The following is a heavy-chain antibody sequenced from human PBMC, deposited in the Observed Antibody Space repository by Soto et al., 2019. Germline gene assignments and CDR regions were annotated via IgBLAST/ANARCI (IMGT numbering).Heavy chain of an antibody. CDR2: INAGNGNT. CDR1: GYTFTSYA. J-gene: IGHJ4*02. V-gene: IGHV1-3*01. CDR3: ARIPYSSSSNPYFDY. D-gene: IGHD6-6*01. Sequence: ASVKVSCKASGYTFTSYAMHWVRQAPGQRLEWMGWINAGNGNTKYSQKFQGRVTITRDTSASTAYMELSSLRSEDTAVYYCARIPYSSSSNPYFDYCGQGTLVTVSS.